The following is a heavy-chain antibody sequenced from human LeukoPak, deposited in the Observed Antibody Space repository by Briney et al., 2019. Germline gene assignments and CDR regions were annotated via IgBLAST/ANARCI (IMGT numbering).Heavy chain of an antibody. J-gene: IGHJ3*02. D-gene: IGHD5-24*01. CDR2: ISSSSSYI. CDR1: GFTFSSYS. Sequence: GGSLRLSCAASGFTFSSYSMNWVRQAPGKGLEWVSSISSSSSYIYYADSVKRRFTISRDNTKNSLHLQMNSLRPKDTAVYYCARDRRDGYRRQWGRGLAFDIWGQGTMVTVSS. V-gene: IGHV3-21*01. CDR3: ARDRRDGYRRQWGRGLAFDI.